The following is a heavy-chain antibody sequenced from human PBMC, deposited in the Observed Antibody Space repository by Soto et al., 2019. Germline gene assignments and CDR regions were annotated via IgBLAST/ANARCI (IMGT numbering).Heavy chain of an antibody. CDR1: GGSISSGGYY. D-gene: IGHD2-21*02. Sequence: TLSLTCTVSGGSISSGGYYWSWIRQHPGKGLEWIGYIYYSGSTYYNPSLKSRVTISVDTSKNQFPLKLSSVTAADTAVYYCARTPLPNCGGDCYSGSPFDYWGQGTLVTVSS. J-gene: IGHJ4*02. CDR2: IYYSGST. V-gene: IGHV4-31*03. CDR3: ARTPLPNCGGDCYSGSPFDY.